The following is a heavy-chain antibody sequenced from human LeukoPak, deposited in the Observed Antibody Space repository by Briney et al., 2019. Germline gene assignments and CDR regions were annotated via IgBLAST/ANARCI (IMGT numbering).Heavy chain of an antibody. CDR2: IYYSGST. D-gene: IGHD5-12*01. V-gene: IGHV4-61*01. CDR3: ARTPNRGYSGTWYFDY. J-gene: IGHJ4*02. Sequence: SETLSLTCTVSGGSVSSGSYYWSWIRQPPGKGLDWIGYIYYSGSTNYNPSLKSRVTTSVDTSKNQFSLKLSSVTAADTAVYYCARTPNRGYSGTWYFDYWGQGTLVTVSS. CDR1: GGSVSSGSYY.